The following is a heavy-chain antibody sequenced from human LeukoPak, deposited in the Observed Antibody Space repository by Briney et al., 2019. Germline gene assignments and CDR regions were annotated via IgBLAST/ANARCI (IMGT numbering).Heavy chain of an antibody. Sequence: GGSLRLSCAASGFTFSSYSMNWVRQAPGKGPVWVSRINNDGSGTTYADSVKGRFTISRDDAKNTLYLQMNSLRAEDTAVYYCVRGGESTWSWGQGTLVTVSS. J-gene: IGHJ5*02. D-gene: IGHD2-15*01. CDR3: VRGGESTWS. V-gene: IGHV3-74*01. CDR1: GFTFSSYS. CDR2: INNDGSGT.